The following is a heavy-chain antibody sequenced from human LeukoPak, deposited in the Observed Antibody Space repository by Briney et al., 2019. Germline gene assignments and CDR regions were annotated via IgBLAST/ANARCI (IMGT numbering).Heavy chain of an antibody. J-gene: IGHJ4*02. CDR3: ARRAYSSGWYVGY. D-gene: IGHD6-19*01. V-gene: IGHV5-51*01. CDR2: IYPGDSDT. CDR1: EYSFTSYW. Sequence: GESLKISCKGSEYSFTSYWIGWVRQMPGKGLERMGIIYPGDSDTRYSPSFQGQVTISADKSISTAYLQWSSLKASDTAMYYCARRAYSSGWYVGYWGQGTLVTVSS.